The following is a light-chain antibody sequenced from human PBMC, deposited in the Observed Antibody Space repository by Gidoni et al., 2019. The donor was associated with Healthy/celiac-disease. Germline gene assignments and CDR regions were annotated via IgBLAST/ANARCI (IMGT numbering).Light chain of an antibody. V-gene: IGLV3-19*01. Sequence: SSELTQDPAVSVALGQTVRITCQGDSLRSYYASWYQQKPGQAPVLVIYGKNNRPSGIPDRFSGSSSGNTASLTITGAQAEDEADYYCNSRDSSGNVVFXGXTKLTVL. J-gene: IGLJ2*01. CDR3: NSRDSSGNVV. CDR1: SLRSYY. CDR2: GKN.